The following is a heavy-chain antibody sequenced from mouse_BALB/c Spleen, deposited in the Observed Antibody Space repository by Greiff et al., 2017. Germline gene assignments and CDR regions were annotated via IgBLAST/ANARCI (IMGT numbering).Heavy chain of an antibody. D-gene: IGHD2-4*01. Sequence: LQQPGSELVRPGASVKLSCKASGYTFTSYWMHWVKQRPGQGLEWIGNIYPGSGSTNYDEKFKIKATLTVDTSSSTAYMQLSSLTSEDSAVYYCTCYDSFYYAMDYWGQGTSVTVSS. CDR1: GYTFTSYW. CDR2: IYPGSGST. J-gene: IGHJ4*01. V-gene: IGHV1S22*01. CDR3: TCYDSFYYAMDY.